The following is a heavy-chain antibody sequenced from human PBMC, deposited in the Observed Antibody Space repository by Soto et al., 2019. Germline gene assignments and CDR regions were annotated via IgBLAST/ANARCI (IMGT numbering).Heavy chain of an antibody. CDR2: ISGGGDLT. V-gene: IGHV3-23*01. Sequence: GGPLQLSSTGPVFALSSHPLSWVRLAPERGLEWVAGISGGGDLTYNPDSVRGRFTISRDNSKNTPFLQMNSPRVEDTAVYYGAKRAFGSPRSLYIWGQGSMVPVSS. CDR3: AKRAFGSPRSLYI. CDR1: VFALSSHP. J-gene: IGHJ3*02. D-gene: IGHD2-15*01.